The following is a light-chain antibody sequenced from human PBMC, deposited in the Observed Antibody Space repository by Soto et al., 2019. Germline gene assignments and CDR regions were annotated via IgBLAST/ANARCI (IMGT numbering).Light chain of an antibody. CDR3: LQYSISRT. CDR1: QSVGSD. V-gene: IGKV3-20*01. Sequence: EIVFTLSPGTLSLSPGERATLSCRASQSVGSDLAWYQQKPGQAPRLLIYGGSSRATGIPVRFSGSGSETDFTLTISRLEPEDFAVYYCLQYSISRTSGQVTKVDIK. CDR2: GGS. J-gene: IGKJ1*01.